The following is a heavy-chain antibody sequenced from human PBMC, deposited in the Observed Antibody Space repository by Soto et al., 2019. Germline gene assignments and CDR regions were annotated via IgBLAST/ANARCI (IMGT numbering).Heavy chain of an antibody. CDR1: RFSLCSYA. D-gene: IGHD6-13*01. J-gene: IGHJ6*02. CDR3: AKDRDGAAAGPTKFFGMDV. CDR2: ISGSGDST. V-gene: IGHV3-23*01. Sequence: GRSLRLSCAASRFSLCSYAMSWVRQAPGKGLEWVSVISGSGDSTYYADSVRGRFTISRDNSKNTLYLQMNSLRAEATAVYYCAKDRDGAAAGPTKFFGMDVWGQGTTVTVSS.